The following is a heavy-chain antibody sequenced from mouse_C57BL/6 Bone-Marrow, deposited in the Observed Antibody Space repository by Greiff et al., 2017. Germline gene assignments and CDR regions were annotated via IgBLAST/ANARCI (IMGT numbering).Heavy chain of an antibody. CDR2: IDPENGDT. CDR1: GFNIKDDY. V-gene: IGHV14-4*01. Sequence: VQLQQSGAELVRPGASVKLSCTASGFNIKDDYMHWVKQRPEQGLEWIGWIDPENGDTEYASKFQGKATITADTYSNTAYLQLSSLTSEDTAVYYCTPYYSLDYWGQGTTLTVSS. CDR3: TPYYSLDY. D-gene: IGHD2-12*01. J-gene: IGHJ2*01.